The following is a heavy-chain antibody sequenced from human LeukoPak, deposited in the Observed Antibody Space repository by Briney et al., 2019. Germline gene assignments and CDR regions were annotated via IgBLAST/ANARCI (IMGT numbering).Heavy chain of an antibody. Sequence: NASETLSLTCTVSGGSISSYYWSWIRQPPGKGLEWIGYIYYSGSTNYNPSLKSRDTISVDTSKNQFSLKLSSVTAADTAVYYCARHMTADVEFDYWGQGTLVTVSS. CDR3: ARHMTADVEFDY. J-gene: IGHJ4*02. CDR1: GGSISSYY. D-gene: IGHD2-21*02. V-gene: IGHV4-59*08. CDR2: IYYSGST.